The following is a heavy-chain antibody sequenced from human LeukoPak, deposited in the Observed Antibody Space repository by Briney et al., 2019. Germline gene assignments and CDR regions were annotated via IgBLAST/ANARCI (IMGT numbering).Heavy chain of an antibody. V-gene: IGHV1-2*02. CDR3: ARVPSIAAAGRAFDP. CDR1: GYTFTGYY. Sequence: GAPVKVSCKASGYTFTGYYMHWVRQAPGQGLEWMGWINPNSGGTNYAQKFQGRVTMTRDTSISTAYMELSRLRSDDTAVYYCARVPSIAAAGRAFDPWGQGTLVTVSS. D-gene: IGHD6-13*01. CDR2: INPNSGGT. J-gene: IGHJ5*02.